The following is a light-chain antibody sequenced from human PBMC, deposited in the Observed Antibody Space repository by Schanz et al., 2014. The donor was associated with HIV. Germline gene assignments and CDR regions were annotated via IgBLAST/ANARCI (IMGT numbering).Light chain of an antibody. CDR2: EVI. CDR1: SSDVGGYNH. V-gene: IGLV2-14*01. J-gene: IGLJ3*02. Sequence: QSALTQPPSASGSPGQSVTISCTGTSSDVGGYNHLSWYQQHPGKAPKLMIYEVIKRPSGISYRFSGSKSGNTASLTISGLQAEDEADYYCSSYTTSGSLVFGGGTKLTVL. CDR3: SSYTTSGSLV.